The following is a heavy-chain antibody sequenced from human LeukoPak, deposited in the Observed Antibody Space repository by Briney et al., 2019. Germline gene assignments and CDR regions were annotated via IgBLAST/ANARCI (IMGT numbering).Heavy chain of an antibody. CDR3: ARDESSGFTPFPFDY. D-gene: IGHD6-19*01. CDR1: GFTFSSYT. Sequence: GGSLRLSCAASGFTFSSYTMNWVRQAPGKGLEWVSSISGSGSFIYDADSVKGRFTISRDNVKNSLYLQMNSLRAEDTAVYYCARDESSGFTPFPFDYWGQGTLVTVSS. J-gene: IGHJ4*02. CDR2: ISGSGSFI. V-gene: IGHV3-21*01.